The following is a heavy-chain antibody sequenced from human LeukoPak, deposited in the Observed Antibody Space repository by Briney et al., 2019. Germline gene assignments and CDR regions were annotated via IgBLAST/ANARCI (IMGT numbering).Heavy chain of an antibody. J-gene: IGHJ4*02. Sequence: GSLRLSCSTSGFQFADYVISWIRQAPGKGLECLTLIRPECYSGTIEYAASVKGRFTVSRDDSKSVAYLQMNSLQAEDTAFYYCARGTYFDPELGATFFDYWGQGVLVTVSS. CDR2: IRPECYSGTI. V-gene: IGHV3-49*03. CDR3: ARGTYFDPELGATFFDY. CDR1: GFQFADYV. D-gene: IGHD3-9*01.